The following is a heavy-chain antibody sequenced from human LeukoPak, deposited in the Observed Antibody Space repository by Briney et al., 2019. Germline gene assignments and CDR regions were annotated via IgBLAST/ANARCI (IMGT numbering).Heavy chain of an antibody. D-gene: IGHD3-22*01. V-gene: IGHV3-23*01. CDR2: ISGSGGST. CDR3: ARKTDSGGQGDY. J-gene: IGHJ4*02. CDR1: GFTFSSYA. Sequence: PGGSLRLSCAASGFTFSSYAMSWVRQAPGKGLEWVSAISGSGGSTYYADSVKGRFTISRDNSKNTLYLQMNSLRAEDTAVYYCARKTDSGGQGDYRGPGTLVTVSS.